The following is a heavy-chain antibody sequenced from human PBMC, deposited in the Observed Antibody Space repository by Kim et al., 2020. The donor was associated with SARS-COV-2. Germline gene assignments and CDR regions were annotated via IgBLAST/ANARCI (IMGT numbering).Heavy chain of an antibody. Sequence: DSVKGRFTISRDSSKNTVYLQMDTLRAEDTAVYYCAKEWSGSGSWYTSFDKWGQGTMVTVSS. D-gene: IGHD6-13*01. J-gene: IGHJ3*02. V-gene: IGHV3-23*01. CDR3: AKEWSGSGSWYTSFDK.